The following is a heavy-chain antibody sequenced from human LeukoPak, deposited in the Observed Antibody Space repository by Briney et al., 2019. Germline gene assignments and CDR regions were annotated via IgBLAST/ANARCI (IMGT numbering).Heavy chain of an antibody. J-gene: IGHJ4*02. CDR1: GYSISSGYY. V-gene: IGHV4-38-2*01. CDR3: ARDKDDYVWGTYRW. D-gene: IGHD3-16*02. Sequence: SETLSLTCAVSGYSISSGYYWGWVRQAPGKGLEWIGSIYHTGSTDYNPSLKSRLTISVDMSKNQFSLNLRSVTAADTAVHYCARDKDDYVWGTYRWWGQGMLVTVSS. CDR2: IYHTGST.